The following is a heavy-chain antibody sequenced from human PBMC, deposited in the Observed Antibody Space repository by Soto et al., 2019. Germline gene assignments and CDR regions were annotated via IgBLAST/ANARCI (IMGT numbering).Heavy chain of an antibody. CDR2: IYPGDSDT. J-gene: IGHJ6*03. D-gene: IGHD3-3*01. CDR1: GCRFTSYL. CDR3: ARGGPDVLRFLAFGILGTDYYYMDV. Sequence: GESQNRSGNVSGCRFTSYLIGCVRQLPGKGLEWMGIIYPGDSDTRYSPSFQGQVTISADKSISTAYLQWSSLKASDTAMYYCARGGPDVLRFLAFGILGTDYYYMDVWGKGTTVTVSS. V-gene: IGHV5-51*01.